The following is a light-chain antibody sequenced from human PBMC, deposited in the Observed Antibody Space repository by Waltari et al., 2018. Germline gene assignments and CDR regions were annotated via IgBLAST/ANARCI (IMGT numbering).Light chain of an antibody. CDR1: SGTIVSNL. J-gene: IGLJ3*02. V-gene: IGLV6-57*03. Sequence: FVLAQPHSVSQSPGKTVTISCTRSSGTIVSNLVPWYRQRPGSAPTIVIYEDKQRPSGVPDRFSGSIDSSSNSASLTISGLTTEDEADYYCQSYDADNHWVFGGGTKLTVL. CDR2: EDK. CDR3: QSYDADNHWV.